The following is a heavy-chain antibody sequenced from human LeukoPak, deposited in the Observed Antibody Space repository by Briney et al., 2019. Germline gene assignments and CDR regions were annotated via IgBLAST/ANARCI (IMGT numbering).Heavy chain of an antibody. CDR2: IIPIFGTA. CDR1: GGTFISYA. D-gene: IGHD5-18*01. Sequence: SVKVSCKASGGTFISYAISWVRQAPGQGLEWMGGIIPIFGTANYAQKFQGRVTITADESTSTAYMELSSLRSEDTAVYYCAREYSYGNNWFDPWGQGTLVTVSS. CDR3: AREYSYGNNWFDP. J-gene: IGHJ5*02. V-gene: IGHV1-69*13.